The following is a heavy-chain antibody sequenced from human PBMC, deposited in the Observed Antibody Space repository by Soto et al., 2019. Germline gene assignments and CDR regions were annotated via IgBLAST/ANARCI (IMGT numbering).Heavy chain of an antibody. CDR2: ISSASSET. CDR1: GFTFSRVS. Sequence: GESLKISCEASGFTFSRVSMNWVRQVPGKGLEWVASISSASSETWYSDSVKGRFIISRDNAQNSLFLQMNTLRPDDSAIYYYARVAYWGPGTQVTVSS. CDR3: ARVAY. J-gene: IGHJ4*02. V-gene: IGHV3-21*01.